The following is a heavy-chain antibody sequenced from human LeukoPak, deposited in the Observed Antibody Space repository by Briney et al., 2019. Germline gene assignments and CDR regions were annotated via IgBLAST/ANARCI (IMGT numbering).Heavy chain of an antibody. Sequence: GGSLRLSCAASGFNFGNYDMHWVRQAPGKGLEWVSLIPSGGFYEYYADSVKGRFTISRDDSGNTLYLQLNSLRSEDTAVYYCARGTSGGLRYFDWLANYYYYYMDVWGKGTTVTVSS. D-gene: IGHD3-9*01. J-gene: IGHJ6*03. V-gene: IGHV3-30-3*01. CDR3: ARGTSGGLRYFDWLANYYYYYMDV. CDR2: IPSGGFYE. CDR1: GFNFGNYD.